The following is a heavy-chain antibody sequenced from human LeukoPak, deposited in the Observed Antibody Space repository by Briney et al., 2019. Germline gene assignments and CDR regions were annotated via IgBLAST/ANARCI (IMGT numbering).Heavy chain of an antibody. D-gene: IGHD2-2*01. Sequence: GASVKVSCKASGGTFSSYTISWVRQAPGQGLEWMGRIIPILGIANYAQKFQGRVTITADKSTSTAYMELSSLRSEDTAVYYCAREMGYCSSTSCDNWFDPWGQGTLVTVSS. CDR3: AREMGYCSSTSCDNWFDP. CDR2: IIPILGIA. CDR1: GGTFSSYT. V-gene: IGHV1-69*04. J-gene: IGHJ5*02.